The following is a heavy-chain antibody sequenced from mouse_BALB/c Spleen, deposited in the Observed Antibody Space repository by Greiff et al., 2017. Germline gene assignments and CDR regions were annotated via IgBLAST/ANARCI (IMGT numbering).Heavy chain of an antibody. CDR3: ASRDNWEKFAY. Sequence: VQLQQSGPELVKPGASVKIPCKASGYTFTDYNMDWVKQSHGKSLEWIGDINPNNGGTIYNQKFKGKATLTVDKSSSTAYMELRSLTSEDTAVYYCASRDNWEKFAYWGQGTLVTVSA. CDR1: GYTFTDYN. V-gene: IGHV1-18*01. CDR2: INPNNGGT. D-gene: IGHD4-1*01. J-gene: IGHJ3*01.